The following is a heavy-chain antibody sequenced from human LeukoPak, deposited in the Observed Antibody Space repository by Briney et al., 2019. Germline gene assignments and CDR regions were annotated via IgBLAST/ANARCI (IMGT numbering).Heavy chain of an antibody. CDR2: ISYDGSNK. D-gene: IGHD3-22*01. Sequence: PGGSLRLSCAASGFTFSSYAMHWVRQAPGKGLEWVAVISYDGSNKYYADSVKGRFTISRDNSKNTLYLQMNSLRAEDTAVYYCARAYYYDSSGYYPPGYWGQGTLVTVSS. CDR3: ARAYYYDSSGYYPPGY. CDR1: GFTFSSYA. V-gene: IGHV3-30-3*01. J-gene: IGHJ4*02.